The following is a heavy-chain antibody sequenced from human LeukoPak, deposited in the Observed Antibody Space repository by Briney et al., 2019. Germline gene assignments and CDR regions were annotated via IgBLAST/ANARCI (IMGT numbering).Heavy chain of an antibody. J-gene: IGHJ4*02. CDR1: GGSFSNSY. D-gene: IGHD2-2*02. V-gene: IGHV4-34*01. CDR3: ARHGCSSTSCHRRYFDY. CDR2: INHSGST. Sequence: SETLSLTCAVYGGSFSNSYWSWIRQPPGKGLEWIGEINHSGSTNYNPSLESRVTISVDTSKSQFSLKLSSVTAADTAVYYCARHGCSSTSCHRRYFDYWGQGTLVTVSS.